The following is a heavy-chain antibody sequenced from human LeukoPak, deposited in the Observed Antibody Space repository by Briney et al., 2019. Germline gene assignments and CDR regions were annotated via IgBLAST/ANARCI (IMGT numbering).Heavy chain of an antibody. D-gene: IGHD2-21*01. J-gene: IGHJ4*02. CDR2: IYYSGST. V-gene: IGHV4-39*01. CDR1: GGSISSSSYY. CDR3: ARLLRGLKYYFDY. Sequence: SETLSLTCTVSGGSISSSSYYWGWIRQPPGKGLEWIGSIYYSGSTYYNPSLKSRVTISVDTSKNQFSLKLSSVTAADTAVYYCARLLRGLKYYFDYWGQGTLVTVSS.